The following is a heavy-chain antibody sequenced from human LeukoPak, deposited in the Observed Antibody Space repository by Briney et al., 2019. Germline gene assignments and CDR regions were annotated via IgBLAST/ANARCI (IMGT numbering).Heavy chain of an antibody. CDR1: GFTFSSYA. CDR3: ARSELLWFGERGYYFDY. V-gene: IGHV3-30-3*01. J-gene: IGHJ4*02. D-gene: IGHD3-10*01. CDR2: ISYDGSNK. Sequence: QPGGSLRLSCAASGFTFSSYAMHWVRQAPGKGLEWVAVISYDGSNKYYADSVKGRFTISRDNSKNTLYLQMNSLRAEDTAVYYCARSELLWFGERGYYFDYWGQGTLVTVSS.